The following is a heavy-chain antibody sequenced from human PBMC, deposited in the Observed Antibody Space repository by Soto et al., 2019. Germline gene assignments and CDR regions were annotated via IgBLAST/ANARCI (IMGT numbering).Heavy chain of an antibody. Sequence: QVQLVQSGAEVKKPGSSVKVSCKASGGTFSSYAISWLRQAPGQGLEWMGGIIPIFGTANYAQKFQGRVTITADESTSTAYMELSSLRSEDTAVYYCARDPHNYYDSSGPTYYYYGMDVWGQGTTVTVSS. J-gene: IGHJ6*02. CDR3: ARDPHNYYDSSGPTYYYYGMDV. V-gene: IGHV1-69*01. CDR1: GGTFSSYA. CDR2: IIPIFGTA. D-gene: IGHD3-22*01.